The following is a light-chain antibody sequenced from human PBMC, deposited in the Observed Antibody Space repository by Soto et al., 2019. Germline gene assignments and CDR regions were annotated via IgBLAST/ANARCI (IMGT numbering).Light chain of an antibody. V-gene: IGKV1-39*01. CDR3: QQSYSVPHT. J-gene: IGKJ2*01. Sequence: DIQMTQSPSSLSASVGDRVTITCRASQNIFSYLCWYQHKPGKAPKLLIYAASSLTSGVPSRFSGSGSGTDFALTICSLQPEDFATFYCQQSYSVPHTFGPGTKVEI. CDR1: QNIFSY. CDR2: AAS.